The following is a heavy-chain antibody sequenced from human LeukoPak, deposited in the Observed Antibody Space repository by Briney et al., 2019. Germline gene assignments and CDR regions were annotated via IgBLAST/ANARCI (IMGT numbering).Heavy chain of an antibody. Sequence: GSVTVSCKASGYTFTGYYRHGVRQAPGQGREWMGWINPKSGGTNYAQKFQGRVTMTRHTSISTAYMELSRLRSNDTAVYYCARVILCSSTSCYSGFDYWGQGTLVTVSS. CDR2: INPKSGGT. CDR1: GYTFTGYY. D-gene: IGHD2-2*01. CDR3: ARVILCSSTSCYSGFDY. V-gene: IGHV1-2*02. J-gene: IGHJ4*02.